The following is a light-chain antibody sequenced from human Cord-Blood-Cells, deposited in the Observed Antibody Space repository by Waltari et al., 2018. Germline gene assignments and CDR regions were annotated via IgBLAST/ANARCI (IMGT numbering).Light chain of an antibody. CDR3: SSYTSSSTFV. V-gene: IGLV2-14*01. J-gene: IGLJ1*01. CDR2: DVS. CDR1: STDVGGYTY. Sequence: QSALTQPASVSGSPGQSITIPCTGTSTDVGGYTYVSWYHQHPGKAPKLMIYDVSKRPSGVSNRFSGSKSGNTASLTISGLQAEDEADYYCSSYTSSSTFVFGTGTKVTVL.